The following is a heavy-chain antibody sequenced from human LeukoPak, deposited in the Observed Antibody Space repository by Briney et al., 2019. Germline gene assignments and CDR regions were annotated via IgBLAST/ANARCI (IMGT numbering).Heavy chain of an antibody. Sequence: SETLSLTCTVSGGSISSYYWSWIRQPPGKGLEWIGYIYYSGSTNYNPSLKSRVTISVDTSKNQFSLKLSSVTAADTAVYCCARAVYDNDAFDIWGQGTMVTVSS. V-gene: IGHV4-59*01. D-gene: IGHD3-22*01. CDR3: ARAVYDNDAFDI. CDR1: GGSISSYY. CDR2: IYYSGST. J-gene: IGHJ3*02.